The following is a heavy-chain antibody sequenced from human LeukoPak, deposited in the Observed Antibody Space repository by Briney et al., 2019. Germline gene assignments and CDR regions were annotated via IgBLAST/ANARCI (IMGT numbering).Heavy chain of an antibody. V-gene: IGHV5-51*01. CDR1: GYSFTSCW. CDR2: IYPGDSDT. Sequence: LGESLKISCKGSGYSFTSCWIGWVRQVPGKGLEWMGIIYPGDSDTRYSPSFQGQVTISADKSISTAYLQWSSLKASDTAMYYCARHGRGIVATAVVLVYGMDVWGQGTTVTVSS. J-gene: IGHJ6*02. D-gene: IGHD5-12*01. CDR3: ARHGRGIVATAVVLVYGMDV.